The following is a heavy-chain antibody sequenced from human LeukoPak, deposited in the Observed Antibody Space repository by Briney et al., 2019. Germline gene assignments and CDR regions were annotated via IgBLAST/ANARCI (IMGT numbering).Heavy chain of an antibody. CDR2: FDPEDGET. Sequence: ASVKVSCKVSGYTLTELSMHWVRQAPGKGLEWMGGFDPEDGETIYAQKFQGRVTMTEDTSTDTAYMELSSLRSEDTAVYYCATQRVTMVRGVILFDYWGQGTLVTASS. CDR3: ATQRVTMVRGVILFDY. J-gene: IGHJ4*02. CDR1: GYTLTELS. D-gene: IGHD3-10*01. V-gene: IGHV1-24*01.